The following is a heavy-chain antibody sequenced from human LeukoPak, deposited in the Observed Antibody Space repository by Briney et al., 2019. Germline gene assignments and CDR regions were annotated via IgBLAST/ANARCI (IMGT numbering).Heavy chain of an antibody. V-gene: IGHV3-23*01. Sequence: PGRSLRLSCAASGFTFSSYAMSWVRQAPGKGLEWVSAISGSGGSTYYADSVKGRFTISRDNSKNTLYLQMNSLRAEDTAVYYCAKTQQRITIFGVVIAEYFDYWGQGTLVTVSS. CDR1: GFTFSSYA. D-gene: IGHD3-3*01. J-gene: IGHJ4*02. CDR3: AKTQQRITIFGVVIAEYFDY. CDR2: ISGSGGST.